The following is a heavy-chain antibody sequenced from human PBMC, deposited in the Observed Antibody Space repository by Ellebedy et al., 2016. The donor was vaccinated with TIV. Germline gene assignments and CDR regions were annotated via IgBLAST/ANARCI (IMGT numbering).Heavy chain of an antibody. CDR1: GLTLRNYA. CDR3: AKKVGTGLSLDY. D-gene: IGHD2/OR15-2a*01. V-gene: IGHV3-23*01. CDR2: MSVTFNKN. Sequence: PGGSLRLSCAASGLTLRNYALSWLRQAPGKGLEWVSAMSVTFNKNYYIDSVKGRFTISRDNSKSTLYLQMNSLRAEDTAVYYCAKKVGTGLSLDYWGQGMLVTGSS. J-gene: IGHJ4*02.